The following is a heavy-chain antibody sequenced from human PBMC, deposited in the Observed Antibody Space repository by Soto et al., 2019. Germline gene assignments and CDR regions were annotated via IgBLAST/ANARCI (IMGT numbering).Heavy chain of an antibody. V-gene: IGHV3-33*01. CDR3: ARDGERQEDDDGSGHDY. D-gene: IGHD3-22*01. J-gene: IGHJ4*02. Sequence: QVQLVESGGGVVQPGRSLRLSCAASGFTFSSYGLHWVRQAPGTGLEWMEVIWYDGSNKYYAFSVKGPFTISSDNSKNTLYLQKHSPGAEDTAVDYCARDGERQEDDDGSGHDYWGQGTMVTVAS. CDR2: IWYDGSNK. CDR1: GFTFSSYG.